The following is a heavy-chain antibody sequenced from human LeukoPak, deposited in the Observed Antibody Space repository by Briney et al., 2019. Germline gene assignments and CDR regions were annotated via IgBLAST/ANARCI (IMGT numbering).Heavy chain of an antibody. D-gene: IGHD3-16*01. Sequence: ASVKVSCKASGYTFTSYDINWVRQATGQGPEWMGWMNPNSGNTGYAQKFQGRVTITRNTSISTAYMELSSLRSEDTAVYYCARDYGLAQFDYWGQGTLVTVSS. V-gene: IGHV1-8*03. J-gene: IGHJ4*02. CDR1: GYTFTSYD. CDR2: MNPNSGNT. CDR3: ARDYGLAQFDY.